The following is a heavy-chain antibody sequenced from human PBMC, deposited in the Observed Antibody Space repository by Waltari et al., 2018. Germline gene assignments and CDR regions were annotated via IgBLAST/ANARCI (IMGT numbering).Heavy chain of an antibody. CDR1: GGTFSSYA. J-gene: IGHJ4*02. V-gene: IGHV1-69*01. CDR2: IIPIFGTA. D-gene: IGHD3-22*01. Sequence: QVQLVQSGAEVKKPGSSVKVSCKASGGTFSSYAISWVRQAPGQGLEWMGGIIPIFGTANDAQKVQGRVTITADESTSTAYMELSSLRSEDTAVYYCAREDYDSSGRYYFDYWGQGTLVTVSS. CDR3: AREDYDSSGRYYFDY.